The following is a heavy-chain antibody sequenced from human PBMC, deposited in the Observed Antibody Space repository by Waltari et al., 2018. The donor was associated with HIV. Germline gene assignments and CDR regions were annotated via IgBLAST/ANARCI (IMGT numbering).Heavy chain of an antibody. CDR1: GYTFIDNY. CDR2: VNPGSGNT. Sequence: QVQLVQSGAEVKKHGTPVKVSCKASGYTFIDNYIHWVRQAPGQGLEWMGVVNPGSGNTNYAQKFQGRLTMTRDTSTSTVYMELSSLRSEDTAIYYCARQWWSEGAFDIWGQGTTVTVSS. V-gene: IGHV1-46*03. CDR3: ARQWWSEGAFDI. J-gene: IGHJ3*02. D-gene: IGHD2-15*01.